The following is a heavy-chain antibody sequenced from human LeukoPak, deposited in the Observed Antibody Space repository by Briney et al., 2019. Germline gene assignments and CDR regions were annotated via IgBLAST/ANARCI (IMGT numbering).Heavy chain of an antibody. D-gene: IGHD6-6*01. CDR1: GYSISSGYY. V-gene: IGHV4-38-2*02. J-gene: IGHJ4*02. CDR3: ARDPSSIAARHPVDY. Sequence: PSETLSLTCTVSGYSISSGYYWGWIRQPPGKGLEWIGSIYHSGSTYYNPSLKSRVTISVDTSKNQFSLKLSSVTAADTAVYYCARDPSSIAARHPVDYRGQGTLVTVSS. CDR2: IYHSGST.